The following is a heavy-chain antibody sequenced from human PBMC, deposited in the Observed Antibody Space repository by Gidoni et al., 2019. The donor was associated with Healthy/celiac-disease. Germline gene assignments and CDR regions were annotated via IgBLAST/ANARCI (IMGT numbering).Heavy chain of an antibody. CDR2: ISYDGSNK. J-gene: IGHJ4*02. D-gene: IGHD3-22*01. Sequence: QVQLVESGGGVVQPGRSLRLSCAASGFTFRSYAMHWVRQAPGKGLEWVAVISYDGSNKYYADSVKGRFTISRDNSKNTLYLQMNSLRAEDTAVYYCARVYEESDSSGYYSETTVWGQGTLVTVSS. CDR1: GFTFRSYA. CDR3: ARVYEESDSSGYYSETTV. V-gene: IGHV3-30-3*01.